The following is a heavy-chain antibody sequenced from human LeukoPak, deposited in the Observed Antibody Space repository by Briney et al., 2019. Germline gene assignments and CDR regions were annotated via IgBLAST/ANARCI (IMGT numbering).Heavy chain of an antibody. J-gene: IGHJ4*02. CDR1: GFTFSSYA. CDR2: ISGSGGST. V-gene: IGHV3-23*01. D-gene: IGHD3-22*01. Sequence: GGSLRLSCAASGFTFSSYAMSWVRQAPVKGLEWVSAISGSGGSTYYADSVKGRFTISRDNSKNTLYLQMNSLRAEDTAVYYCAKEFARGYNYYDSSGYYYPFGYWGQGTLVTVSS. CDR3: AKEFARGYNYYDSSGYYYPFGY.